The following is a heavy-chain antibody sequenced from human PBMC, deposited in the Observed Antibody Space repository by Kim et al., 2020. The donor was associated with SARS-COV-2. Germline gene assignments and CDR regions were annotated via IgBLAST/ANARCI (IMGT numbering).Heavy chain of an antibody. Sequence: SETLSLTCTVSGDSINTGAYYWSWIRQHPGKGLEWIGYIYYSGSTSYNPSLKSRVTTSLDTSKNQFSLKLSSVTAADTAVYYCARAHDYYGAGSFLWFDPWGQGTLVIVSS. J-gene: IGHJ5*02. CDR1: GDSINTGAYY. V-gene: IGHV4-31*02. CDR3: ARAHDYYGAGSFLWFDP. CDR2: IYYSGST. D-gene: IGHD3-10*01.